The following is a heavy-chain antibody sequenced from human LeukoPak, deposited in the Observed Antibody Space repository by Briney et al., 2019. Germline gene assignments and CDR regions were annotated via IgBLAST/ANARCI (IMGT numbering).Heavy chain of an antibody. CDR2: INHSGST. V-gene: IGHV4-34*01. CDR3: ARRRFLEWLLYRKGPFDY. CDR1: GGSFGGYY. Sequence: PSETLSLTCAVYGGSFGGYYWSWIRQPPGKGLEWIGEINHSGSTNYNPSLKSRVTISVDTSKNQFSLKLSSVTAADTAVYYCARRRFLEWLLYRKGPFDYWGQGTLVTVSS. D-gene: IGHD3-3*01. J-gene: IGHJ4*02.